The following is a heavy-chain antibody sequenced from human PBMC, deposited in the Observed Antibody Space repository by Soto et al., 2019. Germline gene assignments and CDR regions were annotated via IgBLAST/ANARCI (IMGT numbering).Heavy chain of an antibody. V-gene: IGHV4-59*01. Sequence: SVTLSLTCSVSGGSISSGYWTWIRQPPGKGLEWIGYIYYGGSINYNPSLKSRVIISVDTAKNQFSLRLSSVTAADTAVYYCTGAYYDINGYSLDPWGQGTSVTVSS. J-gene: IGHJ5*02. CDR1: GGSISSGY. D-gene: IGHD3-22*01. CDR2: IYYGGSI. CDR3: TGAYYDINGYSLDP.